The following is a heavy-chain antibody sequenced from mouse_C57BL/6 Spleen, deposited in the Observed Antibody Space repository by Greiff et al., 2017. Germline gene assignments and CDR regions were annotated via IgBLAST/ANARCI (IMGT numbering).Heavy chain of an antibody. CDR3: AREGTTPFDY. V-gene: IGHV5-4*01. CDR2: ISDGGSYT. CDR1: GFTFSSYA. Sequence: EVHLVESGGGLVKPGGSLKLSCAASGFTFSSYAMSWVRQTPEKRLEWVATISDGGSYTYYPDNVKGRFTISRDNAKNNLYLQMSHLKSEDTAMYYCAREGTTPFDYWGQGTTLTVSS. D-gene: IGHD1-1*01. J-gene: IGHJ2*01.